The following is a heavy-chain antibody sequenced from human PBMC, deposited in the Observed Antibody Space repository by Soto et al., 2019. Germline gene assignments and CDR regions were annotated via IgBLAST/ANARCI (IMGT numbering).Heavy chain of an antibody. CDR3: ARDLGITMVRGEKYFDF. D-gene: IGHD3-10*01. Sequence: EVQLVESGGGLVKPGGSLRLSCAASGFTFSSYSMNWVRQAPGKGLEWVSSISSSSSYIYYADSVKGRFTISRDNAKNSLYLQMNSLGAEDTAVYYCARDLGITMVRGEKYFDFWGQGTLVTVSS. CDR1: GFTFSSYS. J-gene: IGHJ4*02. V-gene: IGHV3-21*01. CDR2: ISSSSSYI.